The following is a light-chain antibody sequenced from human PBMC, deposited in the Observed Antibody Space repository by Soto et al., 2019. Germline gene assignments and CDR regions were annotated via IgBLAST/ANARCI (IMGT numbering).Light chain of an antibody. J-gene: IGLJ2*01. CDR1: SSNIGAGYD. V-gene: IGLV1-40*01. Sequence: QSVLTQPPSVSGAPGQRVTISCTGSSSNIGAGYDVHWYQQFPGTAPKLLLYGSTNRPSGVPDRFSGSKSGTSASLAIAGLQTEDEADYYCQSYDSSLSAVVFGGGTEVTVL. CDR2: GST. CDR3: QSYDSSLSAVV.